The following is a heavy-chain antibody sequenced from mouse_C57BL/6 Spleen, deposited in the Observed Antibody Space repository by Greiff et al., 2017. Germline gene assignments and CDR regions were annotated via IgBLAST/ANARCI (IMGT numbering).Heavy chain of an antibody. CDR1: GYTFTDYE. V-gene: IGHV1-15*01. Sequence: QVQLQPSGAELVRPGASVTLSCKASGYTFTDYEMHWVKQTPVHGLEWIGAIDPETGGTAYNQKFKGKAILTADKSSSTAYMELRSLTSEDSAVYYCTRGRYYDYDGKAMDYWGQGTSVTVSS. J-gene: IGHJ4*01. D-gene: IGHD2-4*01. CDR3: TRGRYYDYDGKAMDY. CDR2: IDPETGGT.